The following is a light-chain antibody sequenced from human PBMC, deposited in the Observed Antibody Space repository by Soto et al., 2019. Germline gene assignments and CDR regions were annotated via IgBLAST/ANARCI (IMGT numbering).Light chain of an antibody. V-gene: IGLV2-14*03. CDR2: DVT. CDR3: SSYTSSSTLWV. CDR1: SSDVGGYNY. J-gene: IGLJ3*02. Sequence: QSVLTQPASVSGSPGQSIPISCTGTSSDVGGYNYVSWYQQHPGKAPKLMIYDVTNRPSGVSNRFSGSKSGNTASLTISGLQAEDEADYYCSSYTSSSTLWVFGGGTKVTVL.